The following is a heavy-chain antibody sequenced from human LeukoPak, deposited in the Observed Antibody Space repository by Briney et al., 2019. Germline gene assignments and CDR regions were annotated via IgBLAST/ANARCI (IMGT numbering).Heavy chain of an antibody. CDR3: ARHFRTVGSVGIDP. Sequence: SETLSLTCTVSGGSISSSGYYWRWIRQPPGKGLEWIGNICYTGSTYYNPSLKSRVTISVDTSKNQFSLKLSSVTAADTAVYYCARHFRTVGSVGIDPWGQGTLVTVSS. CDR2: ICYTGST. J-gene: IGHJ5*02. CDR1: GGSISSSGYY. D-gene: IGHD4-23*01. V-gene: IGHV4-39*01.